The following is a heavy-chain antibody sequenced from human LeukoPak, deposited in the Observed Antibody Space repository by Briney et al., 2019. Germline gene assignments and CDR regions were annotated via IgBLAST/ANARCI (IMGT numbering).Heavy chain of an antibody. J-gene: IGHJ4*02. V-gene: IGHV4-34*01. CDR2: INHSGST. CDR3: ASRLADSSGYYYQYYFDY. D-gene: IGHD3-22*01. Sequence: SETLSLTCAVYGGSFSGYYWSWIRQPPGKGLEWIGEINHSGSTTYNPSLKSRVTISVDTSKNQFSLKLSSVTAADTAVYYCASRLADSSGYYYQYYFDYWGQGTLVTVSS. CDR1: GGSFSGYY.